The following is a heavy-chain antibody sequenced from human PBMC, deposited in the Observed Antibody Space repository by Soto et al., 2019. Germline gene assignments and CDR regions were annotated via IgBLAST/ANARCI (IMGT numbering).Heavy chain of an antibody. V-gene: IGHV4-30-4*01. CDR1: GGSISSGDSY. J-gene: IGHJ4*02. CDR3: ARRLVPHYGDWHYFDH. Sequence: QVHLQESGPGLAKPSQTLSLTCTVSGGSISSGDSYWSWIRQPPGKGLEGIGYLYSSRRTYYNPSLRSRFTISIDPSKHHFPLRLSPVTAAHPAVSYCARRLVPHYGDWHYFDHWGQGTLLTVSS. D-gene: IGHD4-17*01. CDR2: LYSSRRT.